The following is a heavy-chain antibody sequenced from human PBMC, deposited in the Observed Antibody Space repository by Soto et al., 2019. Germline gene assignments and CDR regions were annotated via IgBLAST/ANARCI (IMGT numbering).Heavy chain of an antibody. CDR1: GYTFTSYY. V-gene: IGHV1-2*02. J-gene: IGHJ3*02. CDR2: INPNSGGT. Sequence: SSVKVSCKASGYTFTSYYMHWVRQAPGQGLEWMGWINPNSGGTNYAQKFQGRVTMTRDTSISTAYMELSRVRSDDTAVYYCATDSSGSYAFDIWGHGTMVTVSS. CDR3: ATDSSGSYAFDI. D-gene: IGHD3-22*01.